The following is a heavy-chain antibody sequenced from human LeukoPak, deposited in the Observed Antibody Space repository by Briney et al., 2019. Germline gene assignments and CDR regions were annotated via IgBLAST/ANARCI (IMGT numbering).Heavy chain of an antibody. D-gene: IGHD6-6*01. CDR3: ASLGDSSSSWVGAFDI. CDR2: IYTSGST. J-gene: IGHJ3*02. CDR1: GGSISSSSYY. V-gene: IGHV4-39*07. Sequence: PSETLSLTCTVSGGSISSSSYYWGWIRQPPGKGLEWLGRIYTSGSTNYNPSLKSRVTMSVDTSKNQFSLKLSSVTAADTAVYYCASLGDSSSSWVGAFDIWGQGTMVTVS.